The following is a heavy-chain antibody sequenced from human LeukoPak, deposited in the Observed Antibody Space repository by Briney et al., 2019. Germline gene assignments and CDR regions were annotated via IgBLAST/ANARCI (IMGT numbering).Heavy chain of an antibody. CDR3: AKTRYISSWDANRFDP. CDR2: IRYDGSNK. J-gene: IGHJ5*02. D-gene: IGHD6-13*01. V-gene: IGHV3-30*02. Sequence: GGSLRLSCAASGFTFSSYGMSWVRQAPGKGLEWVAFIRYDGSNKYYADSVKRLFTISKDNSKNTLYLQKNSLRAEDTAVYCCAKTRYISSWDANRFDPWGQGTLVTVSS. CDR1: GFTFSSYG.